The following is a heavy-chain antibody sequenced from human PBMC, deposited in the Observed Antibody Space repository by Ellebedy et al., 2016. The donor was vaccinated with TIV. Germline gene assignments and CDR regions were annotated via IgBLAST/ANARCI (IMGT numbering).Heavy chain of an antibody. Sequence: ASVKVSCXASGYTFTSYGISWVRQAPGQGLEWMGWISAYNGNTNYAQKLQGRVTMTTDTSTSTAYMELRSLRSDDTAVYYCARGLPYSSSEVFQHWGQGTLVTVSS. CDR2: ISAYNGNT. V-gene: IGHV1-18*01. CDR1: GYTFTSYG. J-gene: IGHJ1*01. D-gene: IGHD6-13*01. CDR3: ARGLPYSSSEVFQH.